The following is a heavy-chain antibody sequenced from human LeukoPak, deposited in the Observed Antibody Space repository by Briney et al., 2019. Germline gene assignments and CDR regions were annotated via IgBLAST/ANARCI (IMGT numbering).Heavy chain of an antibody. V-gene: IGHV4-38-2*02. CDR2: IYHSGTT. Sequence: SETLSLTCTVSGYSISSGYYWGLIRHPPGKGLEWIGRIYHSGTTYYNASLKSRVTISLDTSKNQFSLKLSSVTAADTAVYYCARDTAMDPYYFAYWGQGTLVTVSS. D-gene: IGHD5-18*01. CDR1: GYSISSGYY. J-gene: IGHJ4*02. CDR3: ARDTAMDPYYFAY.